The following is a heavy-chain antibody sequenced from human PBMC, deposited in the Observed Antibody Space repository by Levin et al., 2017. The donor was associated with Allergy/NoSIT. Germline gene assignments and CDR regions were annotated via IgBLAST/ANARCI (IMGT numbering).Heavy chain of an antibody. V-gene: IGHV1-3*04. Sequence: PGGSLRLSCKASGSTFTSHGMHWVRQTPGQRLEWMGWINTGNGNTQYSQKFQGRVTIGRDTFASTAYMELSYLTSEDTAVYYCARDDSSTWYGGIDSWGQGTLVTVSS. D-gene: IGHD6-13*01. CDR3: ARDDSSTWYGGIDS. J-gene: IGHJ4*02. CDR1: GSTFTSHG. CDR2: INTGNGNT.